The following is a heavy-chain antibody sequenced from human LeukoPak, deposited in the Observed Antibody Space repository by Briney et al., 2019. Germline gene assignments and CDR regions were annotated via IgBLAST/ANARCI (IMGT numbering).Heavy chain of an antibody. CDR2: IYYSGST. V-gene: IGHV4-59*01. CDR1: NDSISKYY. Sequence: AETLSLTCTVSNDSISKYYWSWIRQPPGKGLEWIVYIYYSGSTNCNPSLKSRVTISVDTSKNQFSLKLTSVTAADTAVYFCARGWEPTGHWYFDLWGHGAPVSVSS. CDR3: ARGWEPTGHWYFDL. J-gene: IGHJ2*01. D-gene: IGHD1-26*01.